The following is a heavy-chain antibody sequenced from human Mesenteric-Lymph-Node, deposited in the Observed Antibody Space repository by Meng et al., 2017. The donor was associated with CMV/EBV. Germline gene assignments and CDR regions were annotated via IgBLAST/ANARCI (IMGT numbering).Heavy chain of an antibody. CDR1: GYSFISYW. Sequence: KVSCKGSGYSFISYWIGWVRQMPGKGLEWMGIIYPGDSDTRYSPSFRGQVTISADKSINTAYLQWSSLKASDTAMYYCARGGYCSSSSCYPFGYWGQGTLVTVS. CDR2: IYPGDSDT. V-gene: IGHV5-51*01. CDR3: ARGGYCSSSSCYPFGY. J-gene: IGHJ4*02. D-gene: IGHD2-2*01.